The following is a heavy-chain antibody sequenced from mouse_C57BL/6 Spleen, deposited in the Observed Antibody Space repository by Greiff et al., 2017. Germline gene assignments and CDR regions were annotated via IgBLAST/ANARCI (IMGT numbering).Heavy chain of an antibody. Sequence: EVQLLQSGPDLVKPGASVKMSCKASGYTFTDYNMHWVQQSHGKSLEWIGYINPNNGGTSYPQKVKGKVTLSVNNASSTAYMELRSLTSEDSAVYYCERGSSGYWFAYWGQGTLVTVSA. CDR1: GYTFTDYN. CDR2: INPNNGGT. J-gene: IGHJ3*01. CDR3: ERGSSGYWFAY. D-gene: IGHD3-2*02. V-gene: IGHV1-22*01.